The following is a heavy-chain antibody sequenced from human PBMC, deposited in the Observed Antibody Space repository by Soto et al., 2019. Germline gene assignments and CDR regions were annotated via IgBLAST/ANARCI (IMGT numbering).Heavy chain of an antibody. Sequence: PSETLSLTCAVSGGSISSGGYSWSWIRQPPGKGLEWIGYMYHSGSTYYNPSLKSRVTISVDTSKNQFSLKLSSVTAADTAVYYCARREIQGPIDYWGQGTLVTVSS. CDR3: ARREIQGPIDY. D-gene: IGHD1-26*01. J-gene: IGHJ4*02. CDR1: GGSISSGGYS. V-gene: IGHV4-30-2*01. CDR2: MYHSGST.